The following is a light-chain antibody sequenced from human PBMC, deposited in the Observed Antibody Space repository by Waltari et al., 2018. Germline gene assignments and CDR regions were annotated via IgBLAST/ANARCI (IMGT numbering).Light chain of an antibody. Sequence: QSALTQPRSVSGSPGQSVTISCTGTSSDVGGYNYVSWYQQHPGKAPKVMIYDVSQRPSGVPDRFSGSKSANTASLTISGLQAEDEADYYCCSYAGRYTWVFGGGTKLTVL. CDR2: DVS. V-gene: IGLV2-11*01. CDR1: SSDVGGYNY. J-gene: IGLJ3*02. CDR3: CSYAGRYTWV.